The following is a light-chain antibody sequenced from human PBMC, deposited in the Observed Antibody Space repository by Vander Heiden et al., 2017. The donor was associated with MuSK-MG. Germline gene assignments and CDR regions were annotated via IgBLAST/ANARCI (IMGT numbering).Light chain of an antibody. CDR1: QSISSY. V-gene: IGKV1-39*01. CDR3: LQSDGTPLT. J-gene: IGKJ4*01. CDR2: AAS. Sequence: DIQMTQSPSSLSASVGDRVTITCRASQSISSYLNWYQQKPGKAPKLLIYAASSLQSGGPSRFSGSGSGTDFTLTISSLQPEDFATYYCLQSDGTPLTFGGGTKVEIK.